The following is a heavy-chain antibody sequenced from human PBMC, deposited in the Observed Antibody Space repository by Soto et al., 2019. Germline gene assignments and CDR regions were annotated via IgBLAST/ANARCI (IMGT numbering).Heavy chain of an antibody. J-gene: IGHJ2*01. CDR2: ISAYNGNT. V-gene: IGHV1-18*01. CDR1: GYTFTNYG. Sequence: QVQLVQSGGEVKKPGASVKVSCKASGYTFTNYGISWVRQAPGQGLEWMGGISAYNGNTNYAHKLQGRVTMTTDTSTSTGYMELSSLRSDDTAGDDCSRDLAVSEDWYVELWGRGTLLTVSS. CDR3: SRDLAVSEDWYVEL. D-gene: IGHD6-19*01.